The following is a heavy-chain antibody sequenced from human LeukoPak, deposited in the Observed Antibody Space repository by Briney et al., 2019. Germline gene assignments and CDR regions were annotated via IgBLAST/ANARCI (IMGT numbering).Heavy chain of an antibody. CDR3: ASLDSSGYYFDY. CDR2: IYYSGST. D-gene: IGHD3-22*01. CDR1: GGSISSSSYY. Sequence: SSETLSLTCTVFGGSISSSSYYWGWIRQPPGKGLEWIGSIYYSGSTYYNPSLKSRVTISVDTSKKQISLQLSSVTAADTAVYYCASLDSSGYYFDYWGQGTLVTVSS. V-gene: IGHV4-39*01. J-gene: IGHJ4*02.